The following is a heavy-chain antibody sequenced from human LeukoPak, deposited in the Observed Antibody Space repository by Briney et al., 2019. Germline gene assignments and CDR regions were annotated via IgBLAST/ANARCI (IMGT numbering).Heavy chain of an antibody. CDR3: AELGITMIGGV. Sequence: PGGSLRLSCAASGFTFSTYAMSWVRQAPGKGLEWVSSIVDSGGGTYNADSVKGRFTISRDNAKNSLYLQMNSLRAEDTAVYYCAELGITMIGGVWGKGTTVTISS. J-gene: IGHJ6*04. CDR2: IVDSGGGT. V-gene: IGHV3-23*01. CDR1: GFTFSTYA. D-gene: IGHD3-10*02.